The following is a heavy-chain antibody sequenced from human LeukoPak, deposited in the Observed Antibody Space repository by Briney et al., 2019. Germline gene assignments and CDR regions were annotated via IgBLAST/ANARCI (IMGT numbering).Heavy chain of an antibody. Sequence: SETLSLTCTVSGGSISSSSYYWGWIRQPPGKGLEWIGSIYYSGSTYYNPSLKSRVTISVDTSKNHFSLKLSSVTAADTAVYYCSANSADYNTLGSSYKVWGQGTLVTVSS. CDR2: IYYSGST. J-gene: IGHJ4*02. CDR1: GGSISSSSYY. CDR3: SANSADYNTLGSSYKV. V-gene: IGHV4-39*02. D-gene: IGHD3-10*01.